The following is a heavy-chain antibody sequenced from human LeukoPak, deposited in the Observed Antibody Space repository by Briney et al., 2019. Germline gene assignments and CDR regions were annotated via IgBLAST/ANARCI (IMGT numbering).Heavy chain of an antibody. Sequence: ASVKVSCKASGYTFTSYGISWVRQAPGQGLEWMGWISAYNGNTNYAQKLQGRVTMTTDTSTSTAYMGLRSLRSDDTAVYYCARDRGDYGDYGYFDYWGQGTLVTVSS. CDR2: ISAYNGNT. CDR3: ARDRGDYGDYGYFDY. CDR1: GYTFTSYG. J-gene: IGHJ4*02. V-gene: IGHV1-18*01. D-gene: IGHD4-17*01.